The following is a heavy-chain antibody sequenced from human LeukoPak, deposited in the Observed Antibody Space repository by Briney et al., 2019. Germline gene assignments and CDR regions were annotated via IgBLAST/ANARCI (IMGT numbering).Heavy chain of an antibody. Sequence: ASVKVSCKVSGYTFTDYYMHWVQQAPGKGLEWMGLVDPEDGETIYAEKFQGRVTITADTSTATAYMELSSLRSEDTAVYYCATGLVDTANDYWGQGTLVTVSS. CDR2: VDPEDGET. J-gene: IGHJ4*02. CDR3: ATGLVDTANDY. D-gene: IGHD5-18*01. V-gene: IGHV1-69-2*01. CDR1: GYTFTDYY.